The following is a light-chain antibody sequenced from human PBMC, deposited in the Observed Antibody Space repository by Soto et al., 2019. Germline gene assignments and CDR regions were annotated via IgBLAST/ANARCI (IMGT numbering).Light chain of an antibody. CDR2: DAS. V-gene: IGKV3-15*01. J-gene: IGKJ2*01. CDR1: QSVGGN. Sequence: EIVMTQSPATLSVSPGERATLSCRASQSVGGNLAWYQQRPGRAPRLLIYDASTRATDIPARFSGSGSGTEFTLTISSLQSEDFALYYCQQYNNWPLYTFGQGPKLEIK. CDR3: QQYNNWPLYT.